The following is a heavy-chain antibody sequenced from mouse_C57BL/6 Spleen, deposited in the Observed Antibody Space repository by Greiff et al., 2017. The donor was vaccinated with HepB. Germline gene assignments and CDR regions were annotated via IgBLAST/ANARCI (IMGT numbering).Heavy chain of an antibody. J-gene: IGHJ4*01. CDR1: GFSLSTSGMG. CDR3: ARSLYYYGSSLYAMDY. D-gene: IGHD1-1*01. V-gene: IGHV8-12*01. Sequence: QVTLKVSGPGILQSSQTLSLTCSFSGFSLSTSGMGVSWIRQPSGKGLEWLAHIYWDDDKRYNPSLKSRLTISEDTSRNQVFLKNTSVDTADTATYYCARSLYYYGSSLYAMDYWGQGTSVTVSS. CDR2: IYWDDDK.